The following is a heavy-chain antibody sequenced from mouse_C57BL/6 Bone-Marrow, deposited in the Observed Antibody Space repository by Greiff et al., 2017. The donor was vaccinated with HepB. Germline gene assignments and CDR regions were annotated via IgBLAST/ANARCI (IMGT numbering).Heavy chain of an antibody. V-gene: IGHV5-2*01. CDR2: INSDGGST. D-gene: IGHD2-4*01. J-gene: IGHJ2*01. CDR3: ARHRLREYYFDY. Sequence: EVQLVESGGGLVQPGESLKLSCESNEYEFPSHDMSWVRKTPEKRLELVAAINSDGGSTYYPDTMERRFIIARDNTKKTLYLQMSSRGSEDTSLYYCARHRLREYYFDYWGQGTTLTVSS. CDR1: EYEFPSHD.